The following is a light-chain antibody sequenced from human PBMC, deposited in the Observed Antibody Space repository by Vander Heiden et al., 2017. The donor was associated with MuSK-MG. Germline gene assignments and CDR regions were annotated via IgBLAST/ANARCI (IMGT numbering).Light chain of an antibody. Sequence: DIQLTQSLSFLSASVGDRVTIPRRASQGISSYLAWYQQKPGKAPKLLNYVASTLQSGVPTRFSGSGSGTEFTLTISSLQPEDFATYYCQQLNTYLYTFGQGTKLEIK. CDR1: QGISSY. V-gene: IGKV1-9*01. CDR3: QQLNTYLYT. J-gene: IGKJ2*01. CDR2: VAS.